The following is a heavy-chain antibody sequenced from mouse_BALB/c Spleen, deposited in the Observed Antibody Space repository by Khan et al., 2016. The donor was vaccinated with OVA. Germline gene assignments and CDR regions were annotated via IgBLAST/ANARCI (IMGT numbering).Heavy chain of an antibody. CDR3: VRQGYGYSWFVY. Sequence: EVQLVETGGGLVQPKGSLKVSCAASGFTFNTYDMNWARQAPGKGLEWVARIRNKSNNYATYYADSVRDRFTISRDDSQSILYLQMNNVKTEDTAMYYCVRQGYGYSWFVYWGQGTLVTVSA. V-gene: IGHV10-1*02. CDR1: GFTFNTYD. CDR2: IRNKSNNYAT. D-gene: IGHD2-2*01. J-gene: IGHJ3*01.